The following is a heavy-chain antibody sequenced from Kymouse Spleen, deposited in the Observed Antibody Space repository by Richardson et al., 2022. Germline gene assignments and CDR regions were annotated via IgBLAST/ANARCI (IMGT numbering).Heavy chain of an antibody. CDR3: ARVRITGTTGGMDV. D-gene: IGHD1-7*01. J-gene: IGHJ6*02. CDR2: IYYSGST. CDR1: GGSISSYY. Sequence: QVQLQESGPGLVKPSETLSLTCTVSGGSISSYYWSWIRQPPGKGLEWIGYIYYSGSTNYNPSLKSRVTISVDTSKNQFSLKLSSVTAADTAVYYCARVRITGTTGGMDVWGQGTTVTVSS. V-gene: IGHV4-59*01.